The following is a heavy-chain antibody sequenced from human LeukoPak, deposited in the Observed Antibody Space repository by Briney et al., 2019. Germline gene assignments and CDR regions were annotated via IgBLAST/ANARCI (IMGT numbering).Heavy chain of an antibody. CDR2: IYTSGSN. CDR1: GGSISSYY. D-gene: IGHD3-3*01. V-gene: IGHV4-4*07. Sequence: SETLSLTCTVSGGSISSYYWSWIRQPAGKGLEWIGRIYTSGSNNYNPSLKSRVTMSVDTSKNQFSLKLSSVTAADTAVYYCARSGRITIFKGYYYMDVWGKGTTVTISS. J-gene: IGHJ6*03. CDR3: ARSGRITIFKGYYYMDV.